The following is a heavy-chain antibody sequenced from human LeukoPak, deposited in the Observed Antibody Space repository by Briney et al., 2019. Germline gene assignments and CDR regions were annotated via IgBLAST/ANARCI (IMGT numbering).Heavy chain of an antibody. CDR2: IYYSGST. CDR1: GGSINSYY. CDR3: ARDGSGYSHGLDY. Sequence: SETLSLTCTVSGGSINSYYWSWIRQPPGKGLEWIAYIYYSGSTNYNPSLKSRVTISVDTAKNQFSLKLSSVTAADTAVYYCARDGSGYSHGLDYWGQGTLVTVSS. D-gene: IGHD5-18*01. V-gene: IGHV4-59*01. J-gene: IGHJ4*02.